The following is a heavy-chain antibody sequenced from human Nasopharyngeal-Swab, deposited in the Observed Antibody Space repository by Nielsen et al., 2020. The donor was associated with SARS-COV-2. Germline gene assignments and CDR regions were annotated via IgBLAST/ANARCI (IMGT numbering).Heavy chain of an antibody. Sequence: GESLKISCAASGFTISDYYMSWIRQAPGKGLEWISYSSESGSYTNYADSVKGRFAISRDNAKNSLFLQMNSLRAEDTAVYYCARGTTPTVDYWGQGTLVTVSS. CDR1: GFTISDYY. J-gene: IGHJ4*02. CDR3: ARGTTPTVDY. V-gene: IGHV3-11*06. CDR2: SSESGSYT. D-gene: IGHD1-1*01.